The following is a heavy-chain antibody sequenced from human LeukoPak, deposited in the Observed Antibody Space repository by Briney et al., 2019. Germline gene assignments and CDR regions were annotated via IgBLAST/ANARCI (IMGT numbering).Heavy chain of an antibody. J-gene: IGHJ3*02. D-gene: IGHD3-16*02. CDR2: ISSSSSTI. Sequence: PGGSLRLSCAASGFIFSSYSMNWVRQAPGKGLEWVSYISSSSSTIYYADSVKGRFTISRDNAKNSLYLQMNSLRAEDTAVYYCARPNPIDYDYVWGSYRRGTIDAFDIWGQGTMVTVSS. CDR3: ARPNPIDYDYVWGSYRRGTIDAFDI. CDR1: GFIFSSYS. V-gene: IGHV3-48*01.